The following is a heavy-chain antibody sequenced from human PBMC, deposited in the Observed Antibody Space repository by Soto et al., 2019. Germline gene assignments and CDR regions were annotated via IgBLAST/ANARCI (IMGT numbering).Heavy chain of an antibody. CDR3: ARRRPDKLETAPFDY. Sequence: GGSLRLSCAASGFTFSSYSMNWVRQAPGKGLEWVSSISSSSSYIYYADSVKGRFTISRDNAKNSLYLQMNSLRAEDTAVYYCARRRPDKLETAPFDYWGQGTLVTVSS. CDR2: ISSSSSYI. J-gene: IGHJ4*02. V-gene: IGHV3-21*01. CDR1: GFTFSSYS. D-gene: IGHD1-1*01.